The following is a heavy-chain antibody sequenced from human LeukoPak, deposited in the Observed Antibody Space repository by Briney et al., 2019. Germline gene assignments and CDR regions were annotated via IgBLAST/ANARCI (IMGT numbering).Heavy chain of an antibody. J-gene: IGHJ3*02. CDR1: GGTFSSYA. CDR3: ARDRKVGATEGAFDI. Sequence: SVKVSCRASGGTFSSYAISWVRQAPGQGLEWMGRIIPILGIANYAQKFQGRVTITADKSTSTAYMELSSLRSEDTAVYYCARDRKVGATEGAFDIWGQGTMVTVSS. CDR2: IIPILGIA. D-gene: IGHD1-26*01. V-gene: IGHV1-69*04.